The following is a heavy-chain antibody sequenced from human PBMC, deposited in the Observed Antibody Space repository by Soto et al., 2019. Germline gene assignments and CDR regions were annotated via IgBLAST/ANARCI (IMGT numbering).Heavy chain of an antibody. D-gene: IGHD3-9*01. Sequence: GGSLRLSCAASGFTFSSYSMNWVRQAPGKGLEWVSSISSSSSYIYYADSVKGRFTISRDNAKNSLYLQMNSLRAEDTAVYYCARDPSTGFSFYYYYYMDVWGKGTTVTVSS. CDR1: GFTFSSYS. J-gene: IGHJ6*03. CDR3: ARDPSTGFSFYYYYYMDV. CDR2: ISSSSSYI. V-gene: IGHV3-21*01.